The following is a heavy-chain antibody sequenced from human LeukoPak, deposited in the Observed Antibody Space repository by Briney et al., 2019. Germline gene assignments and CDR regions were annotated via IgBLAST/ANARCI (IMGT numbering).Heavy chain of an antibody. J-gene: IGHJ4*02. CDR3: ARWRGARFGESTKEAFDS. Sequence: ASVKVSCKGSGYTFSSYDVTWVRQAPGQGLEWMGWISAYNGNTNYAQKLQGRVTMTTDTSTSTAYMELRGLTSDDTAVYYCARWRGARFGESTKEAFDSWGQGALVTVSS. D-gene: IGHD3-10*01. CDR2: ISAYNGNT. CDR1: GYTFSSYD. V-gene: IGHV1-18*01.